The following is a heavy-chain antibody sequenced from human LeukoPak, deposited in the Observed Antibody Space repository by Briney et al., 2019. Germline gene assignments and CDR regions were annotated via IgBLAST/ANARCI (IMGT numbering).Heavy chain of an antibody. V-gene: IGHV4-4*02. Sequence: PSETLSLTCAVSGGSISSGNWWSWVRQSPGKGLEGVGEIYHSGSTNYNPSLKSRVTISVDKPKNQFSLNLSSVTAADTAVYYCARDRGWGLSLAYWGQGALVTVSS. CDR3: ARDRGWGLSLAY. D-gene: IGHD3-16*02. CDR1: GGSISSGNW. CDR2: IYHSGST. J-gene: IGHJ4*02.